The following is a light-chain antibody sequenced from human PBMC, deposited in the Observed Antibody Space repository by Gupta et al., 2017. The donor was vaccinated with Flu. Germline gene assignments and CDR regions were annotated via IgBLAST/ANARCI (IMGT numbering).Light chain of an antibody. CDR1: SSDVGGYNY. J-gene: IGLJ3*02. V-gene: IGLV2-14*01. CDR3: SSYTSSNSVE. CDR2: EVI. Sequence: SITISCTGTSSDVGGYNYVSWYQHHPGKAHKLRMYEVIKRPAGVSNRVSGSKSGNTASLTISGLQAEDEADYYCSSYTSSNSVEFGGGTKLTVL.